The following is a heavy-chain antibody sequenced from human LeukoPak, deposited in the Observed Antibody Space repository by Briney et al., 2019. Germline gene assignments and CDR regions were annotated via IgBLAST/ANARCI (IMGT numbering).Heavy chain of an antibody. D-gene: IGHD6-13*01. CDR3: GRVHSSSWYCCSDY. CDR1: GYTLTELS. CDR2: FDPEDGET. V-gene: IGHV1-24*01. Sequence: ASVKVSCKVSGYTLTELSMHWVRQAPGKGLEWMGGFDPEDGETIYAQKFQGRVTMTEDTSTDTAYMELNSLRPEDTAVYYCGRVHSSSWYCCSDYWGQGTLVTVSS. J-gene: IGHJ4*02.